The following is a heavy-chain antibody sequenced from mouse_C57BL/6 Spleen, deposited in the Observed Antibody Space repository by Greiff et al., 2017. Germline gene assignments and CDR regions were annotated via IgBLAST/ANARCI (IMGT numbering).Heavy chain of an antibody. V-gene: IGHV14-2*01. CDR2: IDPEDGET. CDR3: ARGWYNWFAY. CDR1: GFNITDYY. Sequence: EVQLQQSGAELVKPGASVKLSCTASGFNITDYYMHWVKQRPEQGLEWIGRIDPEDGETKYAPKFQGKDTITADTSSNTAYLQRSSLTYDDTAVYCCARGWYNWFAYWGQGTLVTVSA. J-gene: IGHJ3*01. D-gene: IGHD1-1*02.